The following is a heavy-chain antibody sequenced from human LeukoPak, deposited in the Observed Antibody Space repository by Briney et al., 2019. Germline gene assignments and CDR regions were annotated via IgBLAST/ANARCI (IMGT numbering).Heavy chain of an antibody. CDR1: GFTFSSYS. J-gene: IGHJ4*02. D-gene: IGHD5-18*01. CDR2: ISSSSSTI. CDR3: ARDSYGHDY. V-gene: IGHV3-48*01. Sequence: RPGGSLGLSCAASGFTFSSYSMNWVRQAPGKGLEWVSYISSSSSTIYYADSVKGRFTISRDNAKNSLYLQMNSLRAEGTAVYYCARDSYGHDYWGQGTLVTVSS.